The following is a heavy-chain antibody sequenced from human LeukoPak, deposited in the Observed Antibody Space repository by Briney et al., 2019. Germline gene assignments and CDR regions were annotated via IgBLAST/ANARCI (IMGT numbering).Heavy chain of an antibody. Sequence: ASVKVSCKASGYTFTSYYMHWVRQAPGQGLEWMGIINPSGGSTSYAQKFQGRVTMTRDTSTSTVYMELSRLRSDDTAVYYCARSPNYYDSSGYYYFFDYWGQGTLVTVSS. J-gene: IGHJ4*02. CDR1: GYTFTSYY. CDR2: INPSGGST. CDR3: ARSPNYYDSSGYYYFFDY. V-gene: IGHV1-46*01. D-gene: IGHD3-22*01.